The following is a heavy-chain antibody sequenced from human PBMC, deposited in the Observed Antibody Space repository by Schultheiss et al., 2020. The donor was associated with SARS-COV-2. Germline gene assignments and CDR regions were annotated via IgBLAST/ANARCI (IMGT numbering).Heavy chain of an antibody. Sequence: GGSLRLSCKGSGYSFTSYWIGWVRQMPGKGLEWMGIIYPGDSDTRYSPSFRGQVTISVDKSINTAYLQWSSLKASDTAMYYCARHWGNTLDYWGQGTLVTVSS. V-gene: IGHV5-51*01. CDR2: IYPGDSDT. J-gene: IGHJ4*02. CDR3: ARHWGNTLDY. D-gene: IGHD7-27*01. CDR1: GYSFTSYW.